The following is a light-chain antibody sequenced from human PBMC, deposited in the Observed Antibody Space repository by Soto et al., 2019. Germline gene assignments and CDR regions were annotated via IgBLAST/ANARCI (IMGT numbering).Light chain of an antibody. Sequence: DIQMTQSPSTLSASVGDGVTITCRASQSISNWLAWYQQKPGKAPDLLIYKASSLEIGVPSRFSGSGSGTEFTLTISSLQPDDFATYYCQQYNSYPYTFGQGTKVDIK. CDR3: QQYNSYPYT. CDR2: KAS. J-gene: IGKJ2*01. V-gene: IGKV1-5*03. CDR1: QSISNW.